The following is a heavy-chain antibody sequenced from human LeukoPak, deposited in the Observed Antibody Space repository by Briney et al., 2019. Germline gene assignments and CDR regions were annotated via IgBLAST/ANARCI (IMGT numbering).Heavy chain of an antibody. J-gene: IGHJ4*02. CDR3: ARDRDCGDGGCYPHFDY. Sequence: GGSLRLSRAASGFTFSSNWMSWVRQAPGKGLEWVAIIRQDGSDKYYMDSVKGRFTISRDNAKNSLSLQMNSLRAEDTAVYYCARDRDCGDGGCYPHFDYWGQGVQVTVSS. CDR2: IRQDGSDK. V-gene: IGHV3-7*01. CDR1: GFTFSSNW. D-gene: IGHD2-15*01.